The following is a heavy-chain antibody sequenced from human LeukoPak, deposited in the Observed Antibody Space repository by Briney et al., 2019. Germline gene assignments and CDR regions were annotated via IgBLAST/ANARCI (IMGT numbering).Heavy chain of an antibody. Sequence: GGSLRLSCAASGFTFSSYSMNWVRQAPGKGLEWVANIKQDGSEKYFVDSVKGRFTFSRDNAENSLYLLMNSLRAEDTAIYYCARLRWTCTNGACYTGFEYWGQGTLVTVSS. CDR2: IKQDGSEK. CDR3: ARLRWTCTNGACYTGFEY. V-gene: IGHV3-7*01. D-gene: IGHD2-8*01. CDR1: GFTFSSYS. J-gene: IGHJ4*02.